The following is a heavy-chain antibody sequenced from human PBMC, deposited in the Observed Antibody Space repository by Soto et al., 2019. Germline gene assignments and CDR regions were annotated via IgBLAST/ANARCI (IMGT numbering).Heavy chain of an antibody. CDR3: ARQQNYYASSGYYPD. J-gene: IGHJ4*02. D-gene: IGHD3-22*01. V-gene: IGHV5-10-1*01. Sequence: PGESLKISCQGSGYSFTSYWISWVRQMPGKGLEWMGRIDPSDSYTNYSPSFQGHVTISADKSISTAYLQWSSLKASDTAMYYCARQQNYYASSGYYPDWGQGTLVTVSS. CDR2: IDPSDSYT. CDR1: GYSFTSYW.